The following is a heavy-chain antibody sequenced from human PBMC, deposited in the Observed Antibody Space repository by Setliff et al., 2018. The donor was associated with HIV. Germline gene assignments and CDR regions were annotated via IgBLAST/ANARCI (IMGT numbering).Heavy chain of an antibody. Sequence: PGGSLRLSCAASGFTFTYAWMSWVRQAPGKGPEWVGRIRTKAAGGTVDYAASMKGRFTISRDDSENTLFLQMNSLKVEDSAVYYCITNDGDYSLFDYWGQGTQVTVSS. CDR1: GFTFTYAW. V-gene: IGHV3-15*01. CDR2: IRTKAAGGTV. CDR3: ITNDGDYSLFDY. J-gene: IGHJ4*02. D-gene: IGHD4-17*01.